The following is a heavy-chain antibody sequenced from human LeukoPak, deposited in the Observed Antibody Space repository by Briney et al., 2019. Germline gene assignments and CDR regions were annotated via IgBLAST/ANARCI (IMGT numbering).Heavy chain of an antibody. CDR3: ARVLGDTAMVTRVYYYYGMDV. J-gene: IGHJ6*02. D-gene: IGHD5-18*01. Sequence: ASVKVSCKASGYTFTSYGISWVRQAPGQGLEWMGWISAYNGNTNYAQKLQGRVTMTTDTSTSTAYMGLRSLRSDDTAVYYCARVLGDTAMVTRVYYYYGMDVWGQGTTVTVSS. CDR2: ISAYNGNT. CDR1: GYTFTSYG. V-gene: IGHV1-18*01.